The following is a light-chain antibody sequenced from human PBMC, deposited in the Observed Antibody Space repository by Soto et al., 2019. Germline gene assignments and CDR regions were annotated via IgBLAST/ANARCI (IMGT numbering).Light chain of an antibody. CDR1: SSDVGGHNY. CDR3: ASHRGYHFCV. CDR2: EVS. V-gene: IGLV2-14*01. J-gene: IGLJ1*01. Sequence: QSVLTQPASVSGSPGQSITISCTGTSSDVGGHNYVSWYQQHPGKAPKLIIYEVSIRPSGVSNRFSGSKSGNTASLTIYGLQADDEADYYCASHRGYHFCVLGTGTKVRVL.